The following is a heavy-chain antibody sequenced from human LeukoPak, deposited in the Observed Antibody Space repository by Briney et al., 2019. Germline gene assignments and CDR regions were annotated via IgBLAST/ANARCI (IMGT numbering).Heavy chain of an antibody. CDR2: INTGGSST. J-gene: IGHJ4*02. Sequence: GGSLRLSCAASGFTFSSYWMHWVRHVPEKGLVWVSHINTGGSSTVYADSVKGRFTISRDNAKNSLYLQMNSLRAEDTAVYYCSQVTEGYWGQGTLVTVSS. D-gene: IGHD2-21*02. V-gene: IGHV3-74*01. CDR3: SQVTEGY. CDR1: GFTFSSYW.